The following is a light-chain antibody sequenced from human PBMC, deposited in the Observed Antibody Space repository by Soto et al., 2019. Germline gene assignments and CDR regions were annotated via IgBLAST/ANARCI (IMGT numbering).Light chain of an antibody. CDR3: QKYGSSLWK. CDR2: GAS. CDR1: QSVTTR. J-gene: IGKJ1*01. Sequence: EIVMTQSPATLSLSPVERATLSCMASQSVTTRLAWYQQKPGQPPRLLISGASSRATGIPDRFSGSGSGTDFTLTISRLEAEDFAVYYCQKYGSSLWKFGQGTKVDIK. V-gene: IGKV3-20*01.